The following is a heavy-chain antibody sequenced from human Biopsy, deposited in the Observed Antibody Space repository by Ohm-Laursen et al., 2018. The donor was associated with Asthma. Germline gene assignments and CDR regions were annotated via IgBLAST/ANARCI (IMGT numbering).Heavy chain of an antibody. Sequence: SLRLSCAASGFTFSSFGMHWVRQAPGKGLEWVACIPYDGSNKYYADSVKGLSTISRDNSKNTLYLQMNSLRAEDTAVYYCSREEPTSGWYQGSILRWGQGTLVTVSS. CDR1: GFTFSSFG. CDR3: SREEPTSGWYQGSILR. D-gene: IGHD6-19*01. V-gene: IGHV3-30*02. CDR2: IPYDGSNK. J-gene: IGHJ4*02.